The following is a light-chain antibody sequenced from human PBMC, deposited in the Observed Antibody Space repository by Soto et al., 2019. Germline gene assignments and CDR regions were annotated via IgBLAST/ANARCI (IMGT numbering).Light chain of an antibody. CDR2: LGS. Sequence: DIVMTQSPLSLPVTPGEPASIYCRSSQSLLHSNGYNYLDWYLQKPGQSPQLLIYLGSNRASGVPDRFSGSGSGTDFTLKISRVEAEDVGVYYCIQALQTPLTFGQGTKVEIK. V-gene: IGKV2-28*01. CDR1: QSLLHSNGYNY. CDR3: IQALQTPLT. J-gene: IGKJ1*01.